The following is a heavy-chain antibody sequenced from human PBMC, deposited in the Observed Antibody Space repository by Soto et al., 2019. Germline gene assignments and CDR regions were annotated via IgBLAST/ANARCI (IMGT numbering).Heavy chain of an antibody. CDR3: ARANYCGGDCYYYPQYFQH. V-gene: IGHV3-33*01. D-gene: IGHD2-21*02. Sequence: GGSLRLSCAASGFTFSSYGMHWVRQAPGKGLEWVAVIWYDGSNKYYADSVKGRFTISRDNSKNTLYLQMNSLRAEDTAVYYCARANYCGGDCYYYPQYFQHWGQGTLVTVSS. CDR2: IWYDGSNK. J-gene: IGHJ1*01. CDR1: GFTFSSYG.